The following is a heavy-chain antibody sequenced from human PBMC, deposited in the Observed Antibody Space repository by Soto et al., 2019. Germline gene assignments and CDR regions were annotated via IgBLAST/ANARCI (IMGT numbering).Heavy chain of an antibody. D-gene: IGHD3-10*01. CDR2: IIPILGIT. V-gene: IGHV1-69*02. Sequence: QVQLVQSGAEVKKPGSSVKVSCTASGGTFSSYSISWVRQAPGQGLEWMGRIIPILGITDYAQKFQRRITITADKSTSTAYTELSNLSSEDTAVYYCARGEFPLTLVRGAHNCFDPWGQGTLVTVSS. CDR1: GGTFSSYS. J-gene: IGHJ5*02. CDR3: ARGEFPLTLVRGAHNCFDP.